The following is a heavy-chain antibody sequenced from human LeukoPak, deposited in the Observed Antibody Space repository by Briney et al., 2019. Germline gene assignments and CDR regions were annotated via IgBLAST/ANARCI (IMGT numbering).Heavy chain of an antibody. V-gene: IGHV3-23*01. CDR3: ARDHSSGYSGGYYYYGMDV. CDR1: GFTFSSYA. D-gene: IGHD3-22*01. CDR2: ISAGGGST. Sequence: PGGSLRLSCAASGFTFSSYAMTWVRQAPGKGLEWVSAISAGGGSTYYADSVKVRFTISRANCKNTLYLQLNSLRAEDTAVYYGARDHSSGYSGGYYYYGMDVWGQGTTVTGPS. J-gene: IGHJ6*02.